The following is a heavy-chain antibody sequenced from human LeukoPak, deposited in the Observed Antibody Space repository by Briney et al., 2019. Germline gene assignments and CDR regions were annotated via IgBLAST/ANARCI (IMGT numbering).Heavy chain of an antibody. CDR3: ARDVGITMVRGVRGYFDY. D-gene: IGHD3-10*01. Sequence: PSETLSLTCTVSGVSISSSSYYWGWIRQPPGKGLEWIGSIYYSGSTYYNPSLKSRVTISVDTSKNQFSLKLSSVTAADTAVYYCARDVGITMVRGVRGYFDYWGQGTLVTVSS. V-gene: IGHV4-39*07. CDR2: IYYSGST. CDR1: GVSISSSSYY. J-gene: IGHJ4*02.